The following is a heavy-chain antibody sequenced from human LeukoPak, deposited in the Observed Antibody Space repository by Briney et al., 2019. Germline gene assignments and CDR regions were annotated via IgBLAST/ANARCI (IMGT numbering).Heavy chain of an antibody. CDR2: ISGSGGST. CDR1: GFTFSSYA. V-gene: IGHV3-23*01. D-gene: IGHD3-22*01. CDR3: ARDPSKGNYYDSRGYIDY. J-gene: IGHJ4*02. Sequence: GGSLRLSCAASGFTFSSYAMSWIRQAPGKGLEWVSAISGSGGSTYYADSVKGRFTISRDNSKNTLYLQMNSLRDEDTAVYYCARDPSKGNYYDSRGYIDYWGQGTLVTVSS.